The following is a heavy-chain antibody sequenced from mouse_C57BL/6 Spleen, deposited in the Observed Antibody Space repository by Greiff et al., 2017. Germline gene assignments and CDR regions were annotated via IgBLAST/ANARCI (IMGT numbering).Heavy chain of an antibody. CDR2: ISYDGSN. J-gene: IGHJ1*03. V-gene: IGHV3-6*01. Sequence: EVKLQESGPGLVQPSQSLSLTCSVPGYSITSGYYWNWIRQFPGNKLEWMGYISYDGSNNYNPSLKNRISITRDTSKNQFFLKLNSVTTEDTATYYCARDYYGSSYRYFDVWGTGTTVTVSS. CDR1: GYSITSGYY. CDR3: ARDYYGSSYRYFDV. D-gene: IGHD1-1*01.